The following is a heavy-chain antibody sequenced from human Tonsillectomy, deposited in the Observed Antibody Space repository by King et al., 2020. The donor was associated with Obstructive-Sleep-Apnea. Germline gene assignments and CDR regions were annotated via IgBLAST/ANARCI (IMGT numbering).Heavy chain of an antibody. Sequence: TLKESGPTLVKPTQTLTLTCTFSGFSLSTSGVGVGWIRQPPGKALEWLALIYWNDDKRYSPSLSSRLTITKDPSKNQVVLIMTNMDPVDTATYYFAHXRTXYDXVWGSYRSAFDIWGQGTXVTVSS. J-gene: IGHJ3*02. CDR2: IYWNDDK. V-gene: IGHV2-5*01. CDR3: AHXRTXYDXVWGSYRSAFDI. CDR1: GFSLSTSGVG. D-gene: IGHD3-16*02.